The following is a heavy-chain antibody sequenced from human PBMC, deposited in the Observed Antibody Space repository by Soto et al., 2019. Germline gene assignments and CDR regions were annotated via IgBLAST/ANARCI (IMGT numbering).Heavy chain of an antibody. CDR3: AKDLDGGFGELFFDK. V-gene: IGHV3-23*01. J-gene: IGHJ4*02. CDR1: GFVFSHFA. Sequence: EVQLLESGGGLVQPGGSLRLSCEASGFVFSHFALSWVRQAPGKGLEWVSGISGGSETTSYADSVKGRFTISRANSKGTLFLQMNNLRAEDTATYFCAKDLDGGFGELFFDKWGQGTLVTVSS. CDR2: ISGGSETT. D-gene: IGHD3-10*01.